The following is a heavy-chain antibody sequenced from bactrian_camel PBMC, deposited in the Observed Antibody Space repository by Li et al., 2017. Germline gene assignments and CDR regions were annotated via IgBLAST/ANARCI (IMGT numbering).Heavy chain of an antibody. D-gene: IGHD1*01. V-gene: IGHV3S35*01. Sequence: VQLVESGGVLVQPGGSLRLSCEASEFTLSSGDMNWVRMAPGKGLEWVSLINKDGGKTYYADSVKGRFTISRDNAKNTVYLQMNTLKPEDTAVYYCVRDGATSAGLWFDYWGQGTQVTVS. CDR1: EFTLSSGD. CDR2: INKDGGKT. J-gene: IGHJ4*01. CDR3: VRDGATSAGLWFDY.